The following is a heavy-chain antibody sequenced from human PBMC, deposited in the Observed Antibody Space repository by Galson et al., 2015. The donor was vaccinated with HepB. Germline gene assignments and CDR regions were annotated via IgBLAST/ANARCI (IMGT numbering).Heavy chain of an antibody. CDR2: INCDSGGT. Sequence: SVKVSCKASGYTFTGYYMHWVRQAPGQGLEWMGWINCDSGGTNYAQKFQGWVTMTRDTSISTAYMELSRLKSDDTAVYYCARAHDYGANSLHYWGQGSLVTVSS. D-gene: IGHD4-23*01. CDR3: ARAHDYGANSLHY. CDR1: GYTFTGYY. J-gene: IGHJ4*02. V-gene: IGHV1-2*04.